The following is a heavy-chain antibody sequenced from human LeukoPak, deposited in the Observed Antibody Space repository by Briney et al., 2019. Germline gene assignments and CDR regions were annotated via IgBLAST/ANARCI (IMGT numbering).Heavy chain of an antibody. Sequence: GRSLRLSCAASGFTFSSYSMNWVRQAPGKGLEWVSYISSGSSTIYYADSVKGRFTISRDNAKNSLYLQMNSLRAEDTAVYYCARDPSPRSTPHYFDYWGQGTLVTVSS. D-gene: IGHD2-2*01. J-gene: IGHJ4*02. CDR2: ISSGSSTI. V-gene: IGHV3-48*01. CDR3: ARDPSPRSTPHYFDY. CDR1: GFTFSSYS.